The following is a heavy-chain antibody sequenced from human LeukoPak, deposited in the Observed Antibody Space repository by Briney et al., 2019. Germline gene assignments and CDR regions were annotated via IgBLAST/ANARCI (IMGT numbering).Heavy chain of an antibody. CDR1: GFTFSSYA. Sequence: PGGSLTLSCAASGFTFSSYAMSWVRQAPGKGLEWVSAISGSGGSTYYADSVKGRFTISRDNSKNTLYLQMNSLRAEDTAVYYCAKDYITPHYYYGMDVWGQGTTVTVSS. CDR3: AKDYITPHYYYGMDV. CDR2: ISGSGGST. J-gene: IGHJ6*02. V-gene: IGHV3-23*01.